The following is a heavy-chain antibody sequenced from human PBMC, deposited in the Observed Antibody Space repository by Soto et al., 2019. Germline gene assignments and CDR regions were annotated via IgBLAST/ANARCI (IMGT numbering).Heavy chain of an antibody. CDR2: IDTSGTKI. V-gene: IGHV3-11*01. Sequence: QVQLVESGGDLVKPGGSLRLSGAASGYTFSDYSMSWIRQAPGKGLEWISYIDTSGTKIYYADSVKGRFTITTDNAKNSLYLEMNSLRDEDTAVYYCASHYDMWSGYLSPVDYWGQGTLVTVSS. D-gene: IGHD3-3*01. CDR3: ASHYDMWSGYLSPVDY. J-gene: IGHJ4*02. CDR1: GYTFSDYS.